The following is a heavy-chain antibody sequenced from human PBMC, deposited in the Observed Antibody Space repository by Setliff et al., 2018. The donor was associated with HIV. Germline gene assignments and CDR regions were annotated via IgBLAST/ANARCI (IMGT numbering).Heavy chain of an antibody. CDR1: GGAFNGYY. Sequence: SSETLSLTCAVYGGAFNGYYWTWIRQSPGRGLEWIGEINHKGVTNYSPSLMRRATISADTSKNQFSLRLSSVTAADTALYFCTRAQIAAPRPFDYWGQGTLVTVSS. D-gene: IGHD2-21*01. CDR2: INHKGVT. J-gene: IGHJ4*02. V-gene: IGHV4-34*01. CDR3: TRAQIAAPRPFDY.